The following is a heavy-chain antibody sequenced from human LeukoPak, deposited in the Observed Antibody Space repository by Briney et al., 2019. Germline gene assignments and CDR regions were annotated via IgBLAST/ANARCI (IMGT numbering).Heavy chain of an antibody. J-gene: IGHJ5*01. Sequence: GGSLRLSCAASGFTFSNYAMSWVRRAPGKGLEWVSTISGSGVSTYYADSVKGRFTISRDNSKNTLYLQMNSLRAEDTAVYSCAKVLSQGYPNSWTNWFDSWGQGALVTVSS. D-gene: IGHD6-13*01. CDR2: ISGSGVST. V-gene: IGHV3-23*01. CDR3: AKVLSQGYPNSWTNWFDS. CDR1: GFTFSNYA.